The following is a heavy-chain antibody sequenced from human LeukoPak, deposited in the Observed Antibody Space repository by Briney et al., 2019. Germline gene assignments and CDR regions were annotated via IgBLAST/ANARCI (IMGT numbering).Heavy chain of an antibody. V-gene: IGHV3-30*18. J-gene: IGHJ3*02. CDR2: ISYDGSKK. Sequence: GRSLRLSCAASGFTFSSYGMHWVRQAPGKGLEWVAVISYDGSKKYYADSVKGRFTISRDNSKNTLYLQMNSLRAEDTAVYYCAKVNWNDVHDAFDIWGQGTMVTVSS. CDR3: AKVNWNDVHDAFDI. CDR1: GFTFSSYG. D-gene: IGHD1-20*01.